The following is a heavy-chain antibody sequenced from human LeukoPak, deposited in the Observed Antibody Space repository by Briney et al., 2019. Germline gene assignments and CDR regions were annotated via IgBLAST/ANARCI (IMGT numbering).Heavy chain of an antibody. CDR3: ARDVWTGVAVSDY. V-gene: IGHV3-7*01. Sequence: GGSLRLSCAASGFTFSSYWMSWVRQAPGKGLEWVANIKQDGSEKYYVDSVKGRFTISRDNAKNSLYLQMNSLRAEDTAVYYCARDVWTGVAVSDYWGQGTLVTVSS. J-gene: IGHJ4*02. CDR2: IKQDGSEK. CDR1: GFTFSSYW. D-gene: IGHD6-19*01.